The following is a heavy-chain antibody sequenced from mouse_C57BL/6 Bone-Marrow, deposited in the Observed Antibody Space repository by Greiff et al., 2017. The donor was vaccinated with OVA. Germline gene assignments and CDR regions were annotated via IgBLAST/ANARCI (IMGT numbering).Heavy chain of an antibody. CDR1: GYTFTGYW. CDR2: IYPGGGYT. CDR3: ARSHYYGSRFAY. V-gene: IGHV1-9*01. J-gene: IGHJ3*01. Sequence: VQLVESGAELMKPGASVKLSCKATGYTFTGYWIEWVKQRPGHGLEWIGDIYPGGGYTNYNEKFKGKATLTADKSSSTAYMQFSSLTSEDSAIYYCARSHYYGSRFAYWGQGTLVTVSA. D-gene: IGHD1-1*01.